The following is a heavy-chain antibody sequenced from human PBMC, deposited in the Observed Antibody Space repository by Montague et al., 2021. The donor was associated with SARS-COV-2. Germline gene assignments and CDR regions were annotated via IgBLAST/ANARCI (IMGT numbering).Heavy chain of an antibody. J-gene: IGHJ4*02. CDR2: THYSGTT. Sequence: SETRSLTCTASSGSLSGYYWNWIRQPPGKGLEWIGFTHYSGTTKYNPSLKSRLNMSLDTSKNQFSLTLNSVTAADTAIYYCARGTAYDHVYYWGQGAPVTV. V-gene: IGHV4-59*12. CDR1: SGSLSGYY. CDR3: ARGTAYDHVYY. D-gene: IGHD2-8*02.